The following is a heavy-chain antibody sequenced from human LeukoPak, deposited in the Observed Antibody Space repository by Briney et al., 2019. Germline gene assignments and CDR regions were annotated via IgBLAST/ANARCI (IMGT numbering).Heavy chain of an antibody. CDR3: ARYNWNTWFDP. CDR2: IRYSGHT. V-gene: IGHV4-59*12. D-gene: IGHD1-1*01. CDR1: GFTFSSYA. J-gene: IGHJ5*02. Sequence: PGGSLRLSCAVSGFTFSSYAMTWIRQSPGKGLEWIAYIRYSGHTNYNPSLNSRVTISLDTSKNQFSLRLSSVTAADTAVYYCARYNWNTWFDPWGQGTLVTVSS.